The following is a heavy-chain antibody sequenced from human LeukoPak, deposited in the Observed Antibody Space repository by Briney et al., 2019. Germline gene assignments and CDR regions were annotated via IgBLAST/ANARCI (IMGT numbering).Heavy chain of an antibody. J-gene: IGHJ4*02. CDR3: ARGADYGDHKLCFDF. Sequence: ASVKVSCKASGYTFTSYGISWVRRAPGQGLEWMGWISAYNGYTNYAQKLQGRVTMTTDTSTSTAYMELRSLRSDDTAVYFCARGADYGDHKLCFDFWGQGTLVTVSS. V-gene: IGHV1-18*01. CDR1: GYTFTSYG. CDR2: ISAYNGYT. D-gene: IGHD4-17*01.